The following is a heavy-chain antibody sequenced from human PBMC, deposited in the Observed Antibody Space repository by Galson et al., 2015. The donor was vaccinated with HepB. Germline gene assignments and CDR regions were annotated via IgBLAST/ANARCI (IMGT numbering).Heavy chain of an antibody. V-gene: IGHV1-69*06. CDR1: GDTFRSYS. J-gene: IGHJ4*02. D-gene: IGHD3-22*01. CDR3: ARGSQYYYDSSGPHFDY. Sequence: SVKVSCKAPGDTFRSYSINWVRQAPGQGLEWIGGIIPIFGTRYSAQKFHGRVRLGADKSTNTVYMDLSSLTSEDTAVYYCARGSQYYYDSSGPHFDYWGQGTLVTVSS. CDR2: IIPIFGTR.